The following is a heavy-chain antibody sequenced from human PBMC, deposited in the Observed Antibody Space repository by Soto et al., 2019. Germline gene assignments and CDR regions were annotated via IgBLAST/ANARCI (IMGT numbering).Heavy chain of an antibody. V-gene: IGHV4-39*01. Sequence: QLQLQESGPGLVKPSETLSLTCTVSGGSISSSSYYWGWIRQPPGKGLEWIGSIYYSGSTYYNPCLNSRVTISVDTSMNQSSLKLSSVTAADPAVYYCARRRIMITFGGVIVGTEFDYWGQGTLVTVSS. D-gene: IGHD3-16*02. CDR3: ARRRIMITFGGVIVGTEFDY. CDR2: IYYSGST. CDR1: GGSISSSSYY. J-gene: IGHJ4*02.